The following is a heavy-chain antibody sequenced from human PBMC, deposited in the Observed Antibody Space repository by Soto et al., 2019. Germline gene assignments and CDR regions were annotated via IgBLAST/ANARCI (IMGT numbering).Heavy chain of an antibody. CDR1: GGSISSEGYY. J-gene: IGHJ3*01. CDR3: ARRHDILTGSDSFDV. V-gene: IGHV4-31*03. D-gene: IGHD3-9*01. CDR2: FYYSGTT. Sequence: QVQLQESGPGLVKPSQTLSLTCTLSGGSISSEGYYWTWIHQHPGKGLEWIGDFYYSGTTSYNPSLKSRLTISVDTSNNQFSLRLSSVTAADTAMYYCARRHDILTGSDSFDVWGRGTMVTVSS.